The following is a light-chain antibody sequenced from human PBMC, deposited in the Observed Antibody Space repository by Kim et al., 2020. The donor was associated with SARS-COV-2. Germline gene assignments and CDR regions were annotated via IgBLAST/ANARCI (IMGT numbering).Light chain of an antibody. Sequence: SASVGDRVTHPCRASQGIGSDLGWFQQKPGNAPKRLIYDASSLQSGVPSRFSGSGSGTDFTLTINSLQSEDFATYYCLQYDSYPLTFGGGTKLEI. J-gene: IGKJ4*01. CDR3: LQYDSYPLT. CDR2: DAS. CDR1: QGIGSD. V-gene: IGKV1-17*01.